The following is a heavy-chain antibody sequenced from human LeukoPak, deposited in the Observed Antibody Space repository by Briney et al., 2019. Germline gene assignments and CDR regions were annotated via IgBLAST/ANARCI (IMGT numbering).Heavy chain of an antibody. V-gene: IGHV4-34*01. CDR3: ARDSGTTGEVKFDP. Sequence: SETLSLTCAVYGGSFSGYYWSWIRQPPGKGLEWIGEVNHSGSTNYNPSLKSRVTISVDTSKNQFSLKLMSVTAADTAVYYCARDSGTTGEVKFDPWGQGTLVTVSS. CDR2: VNHSGST. J-gene: IGHJ5*02. D-gene: IGHD3-10*01. CDR1: GGSFSGYY.